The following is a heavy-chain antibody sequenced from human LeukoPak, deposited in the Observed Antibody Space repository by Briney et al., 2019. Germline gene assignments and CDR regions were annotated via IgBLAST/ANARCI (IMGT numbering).Heavy chain of an antibody. Sequence: GGSLRLSCEVSGFTFSDHYMSWIRQAPGKGLEWVSYISSGSSYKNYADSVEGRFTISRDNAKKSLYLQMNSLRAEDTAVYYCARGDYGGDYFDYWGQGTLVTVSS. CDR3: ARGDYGGDYFDY. D-gene: IGHD4-23*01. V-gene: IGHV3-11*05. CDR2: ISSGSSYK. J-gene: IGHJ4*02. CDR1: GFTFSDHY.